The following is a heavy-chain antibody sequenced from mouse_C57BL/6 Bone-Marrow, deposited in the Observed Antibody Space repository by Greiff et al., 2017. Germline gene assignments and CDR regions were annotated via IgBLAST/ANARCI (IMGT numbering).Heavy chain of an antibody. V-gene: IGHV5-6*01. CDR2: ISSGGSYT. CDR1: GFTFSSYG. D-gene: IGHD2-1*01. CDR3: ALYYGNWRAMDD. Sequence: EVQVVESGGDLVKPGGSLKLSCAASGFTFSSYGMSWVRQTPDKRLEWVATISSGGSYTYYPDSVKGRFTISRYNAKNTLYLQMSSLKAEDTAMYYCALYYGNWRAMDDWGQGTSVTVSS. J-gene: IGHJ4*01.